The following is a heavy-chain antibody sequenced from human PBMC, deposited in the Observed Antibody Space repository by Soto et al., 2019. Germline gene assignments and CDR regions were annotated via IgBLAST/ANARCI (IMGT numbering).Heavy chain of an antibody. CDR3: ATSPGITRRFLSLSGSNFDY. J-gene: IGHJ4*02. Sequence: QVQLVQSGAEVKKPGSSVKVSCKASGGTFSSYAISWVRQAPGQGLEWMGGIIPIFGTANYAQKFQGRVTITADKSTSTAYMELSSLRSEDTAVYYCATSPGITRRFLSLSGSNFDYWGQGTLVTVSS. V-gene: IGHV1-69*06. CDR1: GGTFSSYA. D-gene: IGHD6-25*01. CDR2: IIPIFGTA.